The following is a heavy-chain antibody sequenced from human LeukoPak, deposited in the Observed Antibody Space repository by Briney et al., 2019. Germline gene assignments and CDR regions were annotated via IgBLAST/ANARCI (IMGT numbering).Heavy chain of an antibody. J-gene: IGHJ4*02. V-gene: IGHV3-43*02. CDR2: ISVDGGRT. CDR1: GFTFDDYA. D-gene: IGHD5-18*01. Sequence: GGSLRLSCAASGFTFDDYAMHWVRQAPGKGLEWISLISVDGGRTYSADSVKGRFTISRDNSKNSLYLQMNSLRTEDTALYYCATGRGKSYGYRGYFDYWGQGTLVTVSS. CDR3: ATGRGKSYGYRGYFDY.